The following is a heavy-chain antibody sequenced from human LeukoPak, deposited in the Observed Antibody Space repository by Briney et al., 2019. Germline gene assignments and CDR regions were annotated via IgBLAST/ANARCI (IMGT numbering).Heavy chain of an antibody. Sequence: SETLSLTCRVSGGSVRNYYWSWIRQSPGKGLEWIGFIYDSGSSNSNPSLENRVAMSIDRSKNEFSLQLPSASAADTAVYFCVRDRDLSYFGPWGQGILVTVSS. V-gene: IGHV4-59*02. CDR3: VRDRDLSYFGP. J-gene: IGHJ5*02. D-gene: IGHD1-26*01. CDR1: GGSVRNYY. CDR2: IYDSGSS.